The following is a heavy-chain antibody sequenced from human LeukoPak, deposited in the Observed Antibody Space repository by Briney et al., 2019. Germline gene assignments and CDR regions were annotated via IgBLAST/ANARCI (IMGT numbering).Heavy chain of an antibody. D-gene: IGHD2/OR15-2a*01. CDR1: GGTFSSYA. J-gene: IGHJ5*02. V-gene: IGHV1-69*13. CDR3: AGELFFPYNWFDP. CDR2: IIPIFGTA. Sequence: SVKVSCKASGGTFSSYAISWVRQAPGQGVEWMGGIIPIFGTANYAQKFQDRVTITADESTSTAYMELSSLRSEDTAVYYCAGELFFPYNWFDPWGQGTLVIVSS.